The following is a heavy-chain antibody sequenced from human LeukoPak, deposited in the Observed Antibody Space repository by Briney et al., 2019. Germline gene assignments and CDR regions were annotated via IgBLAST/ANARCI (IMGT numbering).Heavy chain of an antibody. Sequence: PSVKVSSKASGYTFTGYDMHCVRRAPGQGRDWMGWINPNIGGTNYAQKFQGRVTMTRDTSISTAYMELSRLRSDETAVYYCARVLPAAGLSFRLAGYWGQGNLVIVS. D-gene: IGHD6-13*01. V-gene: IGHV1-2*02. CDR2: INPNIGGT. CDR1: GYTFTGYD. CDR3: ARVLPAAGLSFRLAGY. J-gene: IGHJ4*02.